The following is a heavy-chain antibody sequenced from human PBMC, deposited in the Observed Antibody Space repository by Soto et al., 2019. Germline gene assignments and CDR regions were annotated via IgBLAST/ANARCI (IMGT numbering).Heavy chain of an antibody. D-gene: IGHD3-10*01. J-gene: IGHJ4*02. CDR3: AKSGYGSGSSTKFDY. Sequence: PGGSLRLSCAASGFTFSSYAMSWVRQAPGKGLEWVSGISGSGGGAYSDDSVKGRFTISRDNSKNTLYLQMNSRRAEDTAVYYCAKSGYGSGSSTKFDYWGQGTRVTVPQ. CDR2: ISGSGGGA. CDR1: GFTFSSYA. V-gene: IGHV3-23*01.